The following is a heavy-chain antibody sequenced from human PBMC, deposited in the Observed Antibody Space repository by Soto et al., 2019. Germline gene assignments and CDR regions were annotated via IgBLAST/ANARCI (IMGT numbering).Heavy chain of an antibody. D-gene: IGHD5-18*01. V-gene: IGHV3-21*01. Sequence: EVQLVESGGGLVKPGGSLRLSCAASGFTFSSYSMNWVRQAPGKGLEWVSSISSSGSYIYYADSVKGRFTNSRDNAKNSLYLQMNSLRAEDTAVYYCARDQPGYSYGYGLGYWGQGTLVTVSS. J-gene: IGHJ4*02. CDR2: ISSSGSYI. CDR1: GFTFSSYS. CDR3: ARDQPGYSYGYGLGY.